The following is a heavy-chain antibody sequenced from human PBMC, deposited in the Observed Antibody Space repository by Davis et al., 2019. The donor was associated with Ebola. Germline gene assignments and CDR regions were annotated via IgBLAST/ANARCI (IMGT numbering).Heavy chain of an antibody. CDR2: ISSSSSTI. D-gene: IGHD3-10*01. V-gene: IGHV3-48*01. Sequence: GESLKISCAASGFTFSSYSMNWVRQAPGKGLEWVSYISSSSSTIYYADSVKGRFTISRDNAKNSLYLQMNSLRAEDTAVYYCARHMVITMVRGVIIHPPYYYYGMDVWGQGTTVTVSS. J-gene: IGHJ6*02. CDR3: ARHMVITMVRGVIIHPPYYYYGMDV. CDR1: GFTFSSYS.